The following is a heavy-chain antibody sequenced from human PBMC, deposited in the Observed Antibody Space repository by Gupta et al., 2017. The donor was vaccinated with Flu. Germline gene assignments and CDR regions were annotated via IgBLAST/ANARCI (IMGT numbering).Heavy chain of an antibody. CDR1: RGTLNRHA. J-gene: IGHJ3*02. V-gene: IGHV1-69*01. CDR2: IVPIIGTP. Sequence: QVQLVSSGAELKKPGSSVKVSCKHSRGTLNRHAINWVRQAPGQGLEWMGVIVPIIGTPTYAQKLQGRVTITADELTSTVYMVLSSLRSEDTAVYYCVRRPYILTVSVIVSDDFDMWGQGTRVSVSS. CDR3: VRRPYILTVSVIVSDDFDM. D-gene: IGHD3-9*01.